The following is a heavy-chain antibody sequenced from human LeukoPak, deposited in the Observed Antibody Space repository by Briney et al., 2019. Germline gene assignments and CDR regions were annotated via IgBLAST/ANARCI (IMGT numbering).Heavy chain of an antibody. CDR1: GYTFTGYY. J-gene: IGHJ6*03. D-gene: IGHD3-10*01. CDR3: ARSYYYGSGSIYYYYMDV. V-gene: IGHV1-2*02. Sequence: ASVTVSCKASGYTFTGYYMHWVRQAPGQGLEWMGWINPNSGGTHYAQKFQGRVTMTRDTSISTAYMELSRLRSDDTAVYYCARSYYYGSGSIYYYYMDVWGKGTTVTVSS. CDR2: INPNSGGT.